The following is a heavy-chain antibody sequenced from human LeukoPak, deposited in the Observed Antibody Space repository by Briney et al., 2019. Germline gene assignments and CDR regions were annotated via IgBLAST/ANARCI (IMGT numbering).Heavy chain of an antibody. J-gene: IGHJ4*02. D-gene: IGHD4-23*01. CDR3: ARPPYGGVDY. V-gene: IGHV3-66*04. CDR2: IYSGGSI. CDR1: GLTVSSY. Sequence: GGSLRLSCAASGLTVSSYMSWVRQAPGKGLEWVSVIYSGGSIYYADSVKGRFTISRDKSKNTLYLQMNSLRAGDTAVYYCARPPYGGVDYWGQGTLVTVSS.